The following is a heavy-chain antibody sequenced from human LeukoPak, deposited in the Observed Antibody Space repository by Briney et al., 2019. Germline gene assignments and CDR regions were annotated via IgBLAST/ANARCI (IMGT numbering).Heavy chain of an antibody. CDR3: ARAGPAIVVVPAAIDTYYYYYMDV. Sequence: GSSVKVSCKASGGTFSSYAISWVRQAPGQGLEWMGRIIPILGIANYAQKLQGRVTMTTDTSTSTAYMELRSLRSDDTAVYYCARAGPAIVVVPAAIDTYYYYYMDVWGKGTTVTVSS. D-gene: IGHD2-2*01. CDR2: IIPILGIA. J-gene: IGHJ6*03. CDR1: GGTFSSYA. V-gene: IGHV1-69*04.